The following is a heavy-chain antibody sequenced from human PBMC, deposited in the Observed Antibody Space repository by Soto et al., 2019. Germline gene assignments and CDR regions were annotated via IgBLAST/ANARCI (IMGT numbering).Heavy chain of an antibody. D-gene: IGHD3-10*01. CDR3: AHRLQSSGNGCDSGAFHM. J-gene: IGHJ3*02. Sequence: QITLKESGPARVKPTQSLALTCTFSGFSLATSGVGVGWIRQPQGKALELLALFYWDDDKSYSPSLKTRHTITKDTTNNQVVPIMTNMDPVDTTTYVCAHRLQSSGNGCDSGAFHMWGPGTLVTVSS. CDR2: FYWDDDK. V-gene: IGHV2-5*02. CDR1: GFSLATSGVG.